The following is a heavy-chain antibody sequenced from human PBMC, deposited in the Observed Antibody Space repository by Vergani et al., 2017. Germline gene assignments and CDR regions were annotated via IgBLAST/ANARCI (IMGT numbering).Heavy chain of an antibody. J-gene: IGHJ4*02. Sequence: QVQLVESGGGVVQPGGSLRLSCAASGFTFSNNDMQWVRQAPGKGLEWVALTRYDGSNKSYADSVKGRFTISRDNSKKMVYLQMNSLRTEDTAVYYCAKGGDYGNYLAYWGKETLVIVSS. V-gene: IGHV3-30*02. D-gene: IGHD4-17*01. CDR3: AKGGDYGNYLAY. CDR2: TRYDGSNK. CDR1: GFTFSNND.